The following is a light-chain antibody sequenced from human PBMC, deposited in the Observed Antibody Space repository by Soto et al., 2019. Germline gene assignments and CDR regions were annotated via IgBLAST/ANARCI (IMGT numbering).Light chain of an antibody. CDR3: QQYNNWPPWT. Sequence: EIVVTQSPATLPVSPGERATLSCRASQSVSSNLAWYQQKPGQAPRLLIYGVSTRATGTPARFSGSGSGTEFTLSISSLQSEDFAVYYCQQYNNWPPWTFGQGTRVEIK. J-gene: IGKJ1*01. CDR1: QSVSSN. CDR2: GVS. V-gene: IGKV3-15*01.